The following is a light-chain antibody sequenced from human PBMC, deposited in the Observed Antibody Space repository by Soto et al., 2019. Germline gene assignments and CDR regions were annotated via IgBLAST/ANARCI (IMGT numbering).Light chain of an antibody. V-gene: IGLV1-44*01. J-gene: IGLJ1*01. CDR2: NNN. Sequence: QSVLTQAPSVSGTPGQRVTFSCSGGSSNIGSNTVNWYQQLPGTAPKLLIYNNNQRPSGVTDRFSASKSGTAASLAISGLQLEDEADYYFAAWDDSLNGYVFGTVTELTLL. CDR1: SSNIGSNT. CDR3: AAWDDSLNGYV.